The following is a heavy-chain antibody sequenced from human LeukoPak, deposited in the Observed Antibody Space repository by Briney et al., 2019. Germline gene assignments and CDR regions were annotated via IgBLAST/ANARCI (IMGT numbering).Heavy chain of an antibody. J-gene: IGHJ4*02. Sequence: ASVKVSCKACGYTFTSYYMHWVRQAPGQGLEWMGIINPSGGSTSYAQKFQGRVTMTRDTSTSTVYMELSSLRSEDTAVYYCARDSRNNYYDSSCFDYWGQGTLVTVYS. CDR3: ARDSRNNYYDSSCFDY. CDR1: GYTFTSYY. D-gene: IGHD3-22*01. CDR2: INPSGGST. V-gene: IGHV1-46*01.